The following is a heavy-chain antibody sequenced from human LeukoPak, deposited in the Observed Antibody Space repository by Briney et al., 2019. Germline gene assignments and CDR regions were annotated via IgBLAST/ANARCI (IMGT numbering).Heavy chain of an antibody. CDR2: IHMSGST. J-gene: IGHJ4*02. V-gene: IGHV4-4*07. D-gene: IGHD3-22*01. Sequence: PSETLSLTCTVYGDSINSYHWSWIRQPAGKGLEWIGRIHMSGSTNYNPSLRSRVAISMDNSKNQFSLKLKAVTAADTAVYYCARDDSSRDDSGGYHYWGQGTLVTISS. CDR3: ARDDSSRDDSGGYHY. CDR1: GDSINSYH.